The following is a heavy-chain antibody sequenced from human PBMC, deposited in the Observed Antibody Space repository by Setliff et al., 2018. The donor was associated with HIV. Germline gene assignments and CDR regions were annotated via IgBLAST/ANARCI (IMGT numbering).Heavy chain of an antibody. CDR1: GGSMSSYY. CDR2: IYYTGST. J-gene: IGHJ4*02. Sequence: SETLSLTCTVSGGSMSSYYWSWIRQPPGKGLEWIGSIYYTGSTDYNTSLMSRVTISLDTPKNQFSLKLNSVIAADTAVYYCARNRVPSSLWGQGTLVTVSS. D-gene: IGHD3-10*01. V-gene: IGHV4-59*01. CDR3: ARNRVPSSL.